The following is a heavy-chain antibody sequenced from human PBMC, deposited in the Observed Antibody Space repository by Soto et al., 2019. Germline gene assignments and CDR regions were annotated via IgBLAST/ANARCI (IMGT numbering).Heavy chain of an antibody. V-gene: IGHV3-23*01. CDR1: GFIFDNYA. CDR2: ISGSGHAT. Sequence: EVKLLESGGGLVPPGASARLSCITSGFIFDNYAMSWVRQSPGRGLEWVAAISGSGHATYYTQSVQGRFIISRDKSKKTVFLQMHNLRAEATAVYYCAKGRYFDSSGGCANYWGLGTLVTVSS. J-gene: IGHJ4*02. D-gene: IGHD3-22*01. CDR3: AKGRYFDSSGGCANY.